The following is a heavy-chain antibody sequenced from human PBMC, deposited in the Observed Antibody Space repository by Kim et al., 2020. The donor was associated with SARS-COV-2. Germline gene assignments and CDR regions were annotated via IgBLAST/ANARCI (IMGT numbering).Heavy chain of an antibody. J-gene: IGHJ4*02. CDR1: GFRFSGFG. V-gene: IGHV3-30*18. D-gene: IGHD3-16*01. Sequence: GGSLRLSCVASGFRFSGFGMHWVRQAPGKGLEWVAVISFNGGGDYYGESVKGRFTISRDNSENTLYLQMNSLRPEDTAVYYCAKGEAYRFDLWGQGTLVTV. CDR2: ISFNGGGD. CDR3: AKGEAYRFDL.